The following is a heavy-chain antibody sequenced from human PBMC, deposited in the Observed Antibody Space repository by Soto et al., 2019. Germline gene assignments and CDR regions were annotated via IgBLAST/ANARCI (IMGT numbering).Heavy chain of an antibody. CDR2: ISDSGGST. V-gene: IGHV3-23*01. J-gene: IGHJ4*02. CDR1: GFTFSSYA. D-gene: IGHD6-25*01. Sequence: EVQLLESGGGLVQPGGSLRLSCAASGFTFSSYAMSWVRQAPGKGLEWVSAISDSGGSTYYADSVNGRFTISSDNTKNTRYLQMISLRAEDTAVYHGAKGLYGEAAGTGWYFDYWGQGSLVTVSS. CDR3: AKGLYGEAAGTGWYFDY.